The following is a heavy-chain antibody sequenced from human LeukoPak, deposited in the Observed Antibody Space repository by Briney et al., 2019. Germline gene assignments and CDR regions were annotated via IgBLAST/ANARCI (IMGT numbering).Heavy chain of an antibody. CDR3: ARLRSTSSRVFDI. Sequence: GGSLRLSCAASGFTFSSYSMNWVRQAPGKGLEWVSSISSSSSYIYYADSVKGRFTISRDNAKNSLYLQMNSLRAEDTAVYYCARLRSTSSRVFDIWGQGTMVTVSS. J-gene: IGHJ3*02. CDR1: GFTFSSYS. CDR2: ISSSSSYI. V-gene: IGHV3-21*01. D-gene: IGHD2-2*01.